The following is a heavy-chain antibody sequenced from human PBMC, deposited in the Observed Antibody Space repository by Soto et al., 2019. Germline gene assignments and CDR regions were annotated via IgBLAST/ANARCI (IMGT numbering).Heavy chain of an antibody. CDR2: IIPIFGTA. CDR3: ARAGGGSPLPFDY. J-gene: IGHJ4*02. V-gene: IGHV1-69*01. CDR1: GGTFSSYA. Sequence: QVQLVQSGAEVKKPGSSAEVSCKASGGTFSSYAISWVRQAPEQGLEWMGGIIPIFGTANYAQKFQGRVTITADESTSTAYMELSSLRSEDTAVYYCARAGGGSPLPFDYWGQGTLVTVSS. D-gene: IGHD1-26*01.